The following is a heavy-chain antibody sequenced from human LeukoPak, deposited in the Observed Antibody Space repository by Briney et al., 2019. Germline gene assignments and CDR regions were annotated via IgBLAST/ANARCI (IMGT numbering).Heavy chain of an antibody. CDR3: ARIRRYDYDGFRPGWVYWYFDV. D-gene: IGHD4-23*01. CDR1: GGSFSGYY. V-gene: IGHV4-59*01. CDR2: IYYNGST. Sequence: SETLSLTCAVYGGSFSGYYWSWIRQPPGKGLEWIGFIYYNGSTNYNPSLKSRITISVDTSKNQFSLKLNSVTAADTAIFYCARIRRYDYDGFRPGWVYWYFDVWGRGTLVTVSS. J-gene: IGHJ2*01.